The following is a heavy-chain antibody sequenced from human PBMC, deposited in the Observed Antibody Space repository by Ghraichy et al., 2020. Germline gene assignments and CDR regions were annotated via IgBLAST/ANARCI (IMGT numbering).Heavy chain of an antibody. CDR1: GFTFSDYY. D-gene: IGHD1-26*01. V-gene: IGHV3-11*01. CDR3: ARDCRVGVTRGYAFDI. Sequence: LSLTCAASGFTFSDYYMGWIRQAPGKGPEWIAYISGTSGSIYYADSVRGRFAISRDNAKNSLYLHMNSLRVEDTAVYYCARDCRVGVTRGYAFDIWGQVTTVTVSS. CDR2: ISGTSGSI. J-gene: IGHJ3*02.